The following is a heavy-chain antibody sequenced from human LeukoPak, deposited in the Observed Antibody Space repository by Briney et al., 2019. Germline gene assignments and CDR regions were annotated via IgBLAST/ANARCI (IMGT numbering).Heavy chain of an antibody. Sequence: GGSLRLSCAASGFTISNYWMSWLRQAPGKGLEWVANIKPDGSETYYADPVEGRFTISRDNAQNSLYVQMNSLRDEDTAVYYCARRAGAYSHPYDYWGQGTLVTVSS. CDR2: IKPDGSET. V-gene: IGHV3-7*03. J-gene: IGHJ4*02. CDR1: GFTISNYW. D-gene: IGHD4/OR15-4a*01. CDR3: ARRAGAYSHPYDY.